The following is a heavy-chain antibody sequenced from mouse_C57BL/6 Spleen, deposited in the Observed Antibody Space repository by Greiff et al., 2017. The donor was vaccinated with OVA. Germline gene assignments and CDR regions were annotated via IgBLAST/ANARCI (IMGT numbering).Heavy chain of an antibody. CDR1: GFTFSSYG. Sequence: EVQLVESGGDLVNPGGSLKLSCAASGFTFSSYGMSWVRQTPDKRLEWVATISSGGSYTYYPDSVKGRFTISRDNAKNTLYLQMSSLKSEDTAMYYCARLWSYAMDYWGQGTSVTVSS. CDR2: ISSGGSYT. V-gene: IGHV5-6*01. D-gene: IGHD1-1*02. J-gene: IGHJ4*01. CDR3: ARLWSYAMDY.